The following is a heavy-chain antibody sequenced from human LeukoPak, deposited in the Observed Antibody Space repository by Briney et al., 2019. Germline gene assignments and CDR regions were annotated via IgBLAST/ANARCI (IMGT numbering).Heavy chain of an antibody. CDR3: AKGSGIYYYYYGMDV. CDR2: ISGDGGST. Sequence: GGSLRLSCAASGFTFDDYAMHWVRQAPGKGLEWVSVISGDGGSTYYADSVKGRFTISSDNSKNSLYLQMNSLRTEDTALYYCAKGSGIYYYYYGMDVWGQGTTVTVSS. V-gene: IGHV3-43*02. J-gene: IGHJ6*02. D-gene: IGHD1-26*01. CDR1: GFTFDDYA.